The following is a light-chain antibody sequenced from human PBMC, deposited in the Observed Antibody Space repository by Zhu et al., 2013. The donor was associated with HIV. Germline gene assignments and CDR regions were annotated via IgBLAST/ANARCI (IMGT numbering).Light chain of an antibody. Sequence: DIVMTQSPDSLAVSLGVRATINCKSSQSLLYSSNNKNYLAWYQQKPGQPPKLLIYWASTREFGVPERFSGSGSETDFTLTINSVQAEDVAVYYCQQYYNSLHTFGQGTKLEIK. V-gene: IGKV4-1*01. CDR2: WAS. J-gene: IGKJ2*01. CDR1: QSLLYSSNNKNY. CDR3: QQYYNSLHT.